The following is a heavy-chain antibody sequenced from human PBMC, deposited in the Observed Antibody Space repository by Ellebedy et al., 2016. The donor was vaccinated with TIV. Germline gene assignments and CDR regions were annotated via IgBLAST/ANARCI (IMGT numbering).Heavy chain of an antibody. J-gene: IGHJ5*02. CDR1: GYRFSSYW. Sequence: GESLKISCKVSGYRFSSYWIAWVRQMPGKGLEWMGVIYPGDSDIRYSPFFQGQVTISADKSINTAYLQWSSLQASDTAVYYCARMVYGSGWDGYFDPWGQGTLVTVSP. CDR2: IYPGDSDI. CDR3: ARMVYGSGWDGYFDP. V-gene: IGHV5-51*01. D-gene: IGHD6-19*01.